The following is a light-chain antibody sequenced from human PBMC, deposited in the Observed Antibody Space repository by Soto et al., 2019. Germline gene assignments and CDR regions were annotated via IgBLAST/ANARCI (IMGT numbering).Light chain of an antibody. Sequence: EIVMTQSPATLSVSPGDRATLSCRASQSINNTLAWYQQKRGQGPRLLIYGASSRATGTPARFSGSGSGTGFTLTISSLPSEEFAIYYCQQYNDWPLTFGGGTKVEIK. V-gene: IGKV3-15*01. CDR1: QSINNT. CDR3: QQYNDWPLT. CDR2: GAS. J-gene: IGKJ4*01.